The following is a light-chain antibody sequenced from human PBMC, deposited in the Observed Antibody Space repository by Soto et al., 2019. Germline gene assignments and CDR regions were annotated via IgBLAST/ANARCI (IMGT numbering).Light chain of an antibody. J-gene: IGKJ3*01. CDR3: QQRSSLFT. Sequence: DIVLTQSPATLSSSPGERATLSCRASQSISSYLAWYQQRPGQSPRLLIYDASHSATGIPPRFSGSGSGTDFTLTISSLEHEDFAIYYCQQRSSLFTFGPGTKVEIK. CDR1: QSISSY. CDR2: DAS. V-gene: IGKV3-11*01.